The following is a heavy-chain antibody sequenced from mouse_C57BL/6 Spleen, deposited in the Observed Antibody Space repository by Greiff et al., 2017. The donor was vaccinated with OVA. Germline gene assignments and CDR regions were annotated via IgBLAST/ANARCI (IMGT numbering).Heavy chain of an antibody. V-gene: IGHV1-55*01. CDR3: ARRVGRNWYFDV. CDR2: IYPGSGST. D-gene: IGHD4-1*01. Sequence: QVQLQQPGDELVKPGASVKMSCKASGYTFTSYWITWVKQRPGQGLEWIGDIYPGSGSTNYNEKFKSKATLTVDTSSSTAYMQLSSLTSEDSAVDYCARRVGRNWYFDVWGTGTTVTVSS. J-gene: IGHJ1*03. CDR1: GYTFTSYW.